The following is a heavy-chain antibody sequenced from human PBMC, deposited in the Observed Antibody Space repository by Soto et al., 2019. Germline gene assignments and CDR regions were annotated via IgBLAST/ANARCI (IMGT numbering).Heavy chain of an antibody. CDR1: GYTFSSYG. J-gene: IGHJ5*02. CDR3: ARDLDSSSITWFDP. CDR2: ISAYNGKT. V-gene: IGHV1-18*01. D-gene: IGHD6-13*01. Sequence: QVQLVQSGAEVKKPGASVKVSCKASGYTFSSYGISWVRQAPGQGLEWMGWISAYNGKTNYAQKLQGRVTMTTDISTSTAYMEMRSLRSDDAAVYYCARDLDSSSITWFDPWGQGTLVTGSS.